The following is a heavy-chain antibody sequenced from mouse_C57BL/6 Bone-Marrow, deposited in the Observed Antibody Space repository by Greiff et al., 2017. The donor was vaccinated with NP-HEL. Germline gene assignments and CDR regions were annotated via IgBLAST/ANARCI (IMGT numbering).Heavy chain of an antibody. Sequence: VQLQQSGPELVRPGASVKISCKAPGYTFTSHWMQWVRQRPGQGLEWIGEIFPGSGSTYYNEKFKGKATLTVDTSSSTAYMQLSSLTSEDSAVYVCARDHITTVVAHWYFDVWGTGTTVTVSS. D-gene: IGHD1-1*01. CDR3: ARDHITTVVAHWYFDV. V-gene: IGHV1-56*01. J-gene: IGHJ1*03. CDR2: IFPGSGST. CDR1: GYTFTSHW.